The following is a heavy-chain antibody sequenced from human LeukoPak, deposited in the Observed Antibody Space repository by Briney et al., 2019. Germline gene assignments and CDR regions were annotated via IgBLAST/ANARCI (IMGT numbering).Heavy chain of an antibody. J-gene: IGHJ4*02. Sequence: GASVKVSCKASGYTFTNYDFSWVRQAPGQGLEWMGWISTYSSTNYSQKLQGRVTMTTDTSTSTAYMELRSLSSDDTAVYCCARQGYGGNPQGAADYWGQGTLVTVSS. D-gene: IGHD4-23*01. V-gene: IGHV1-18*01. CDR1: GYTFTNYD. CDR3: ARQGYGGNPQGAADY. CDR2: ISTYSST.